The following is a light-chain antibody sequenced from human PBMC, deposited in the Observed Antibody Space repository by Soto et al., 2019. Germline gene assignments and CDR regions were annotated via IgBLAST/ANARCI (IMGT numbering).Light chain of an antibody. CDR1: QSVSSK. V-gene: IGKV3-15*01. CDR3: QQYNSWLWT. CDR2: GAS. Sequence: EIVMTQSPATLSVSPGEGATLSCRASQSVSSKLAWYQQKPGQAPRLLIYGASTRATGIPAMFSGRGSGTEFTLIVSSLQSEDSAVYYCQQYNSWLWTFRQGTKVEIK. J-gene: IGKJ1*01.